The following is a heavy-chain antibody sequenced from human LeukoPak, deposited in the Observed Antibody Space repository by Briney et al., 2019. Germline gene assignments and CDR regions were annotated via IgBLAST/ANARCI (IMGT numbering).Heavy chain of an antibody. CDR1: GYTFTSYD. D-gene: IGHD3-9*01. CDR2: MNPNSGNT. Sequence: ASVKVSCKASGYTFTSYDINWVRQATGQGLEWMGWMNPNSGNTGYAQKFQGRVTMTRNTSISTAYMELSSLRSEDTAVYYCARGRGDYDILTGYPYYYYYHMDVWGKGTTVTVSS. V-gene: IGHV1-8*01. CDR3: ARGRGDYDILTGYPYYYYYHMDV. J-gene: IGHJ6*03.